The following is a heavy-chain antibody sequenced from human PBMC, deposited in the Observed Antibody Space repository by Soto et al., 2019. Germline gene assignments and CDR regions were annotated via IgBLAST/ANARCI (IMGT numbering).Heavy chain of an antibody. J-gene: IGHJ6*02. CDR1: GGSISSSSYY. CDR2: IYYSGYT. CDR3: ARHNGPLYVGYYYDMDV. D-gene: IGHD3-16*01. V-gene: IGHV4-39*01. Sequence: SETLSLTCTVSGGSISSSSYYWGWIRQPPGKGLEWIGSIYYSGYTYYNPSLESRVTISVDTSKNQFSLKLSSVTAADTAVYYCARHNGPLYVGYYYDMDVWGQGTTVTVSS.